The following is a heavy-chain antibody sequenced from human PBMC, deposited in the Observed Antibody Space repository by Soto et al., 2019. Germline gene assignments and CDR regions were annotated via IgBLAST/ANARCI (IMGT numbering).Heavy chain of an antibody. Sequence: QITLKESGPTLVKPTQTLTLTCTFSGFSLSTIGVGVGWIRQPPGKALEWLAHVYWDVDKRYSPSLKSRLTLPKDTSKNQVVLTMTNLNHVDTATYYCVHSRCGGVCLQAYSSHSYYGLDVWGLGTTVTVSS. CDR1: GFSLSTIGVG. CDR2: VYWDVDK. CDR3: VHSRCGGVCLQAYSSHSYYGLDV. V-gene: IGHV2-5*02. J-gene: IGHJ6*02. D-gene: IGHD2-21*02.